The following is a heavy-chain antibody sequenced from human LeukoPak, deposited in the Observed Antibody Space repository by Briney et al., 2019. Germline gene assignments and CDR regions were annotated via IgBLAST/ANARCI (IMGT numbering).Heavy chain of an antibody. V-gene: IGHV4-61*02. J-gene: IGHJ4*02. CDR3: ARGMYYYDSSLPGY. D-gene: IGHD3-22*01. CDR1: GGSISSGSYY. Sequence: PSQTLSLTCTVSGGSISSGSYYWRWIRQPAGKGLEWIGRIYTSGSTNYNPSLKSRVTISVDTSKNQFSLKLSPVTAADTAVYYCARGMYYYDSSLPGYWGQGTLVTVSS. CDR2: IYTSGST.